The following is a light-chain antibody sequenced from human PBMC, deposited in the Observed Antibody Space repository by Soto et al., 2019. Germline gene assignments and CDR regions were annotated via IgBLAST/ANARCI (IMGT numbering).Light chain of an antibody. CDR2: STN. CDR3: ALYVVFATVV. J-gene: IGLJ2*01. CDR1: SASVLTSYY. V-gene: IGLV8-61*01. Sequence: QTVVSQEPSFSVSPGETGTLTCGLTSASVLTSYYPSWYQQTPGQAPRTLIYSTNIRSSGVPDRFSGSILGNKAALTITGAQAEDESDYSWALYVVFATVVFGGGTKLPAL.